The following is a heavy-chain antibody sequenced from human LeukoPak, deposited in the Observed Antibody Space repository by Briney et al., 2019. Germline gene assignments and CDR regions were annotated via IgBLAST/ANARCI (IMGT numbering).Heavy chain of an antibody. J-gene: IGHJ4*02. CDR1: GYTFTGYN. V-gene: IGHV1-2*02. CDR3: VRGSSTYFDY. Sequence: ASVKVSCKASGYTFTGYNMHWVRQAPGQGLEWMGWISPNSGDTNYAQRFQGRVTMTRDTSISTAYMELSRLRSDDTAMYYCVRGSSTYFDYWGQGTLVTVSS. CDR2: ISPNSGDT.